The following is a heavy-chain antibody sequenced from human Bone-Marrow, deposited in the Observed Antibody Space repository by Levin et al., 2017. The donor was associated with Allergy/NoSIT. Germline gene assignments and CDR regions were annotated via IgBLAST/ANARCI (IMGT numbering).Heavy chain of an antibody. D-gene: IGHD4-23*01. CDR2: VSFTGRT. V-gene: IGHV4-61*01. CDR1: GASVSSVSYL. Sequence: SQTLSLPCPVSGASVSSVSYLWTWIRQPPGKELQWIGHVSFTGRTTYNPSLKSRVAISVDTSKNQMSLNMTSVTAADTAFYFCTRVRATVVRRNYYGMDLWGQGTTVLVSS. CDR3: TRVRATVVRRNYYGMDL. J-gene: IGHJ6*02.